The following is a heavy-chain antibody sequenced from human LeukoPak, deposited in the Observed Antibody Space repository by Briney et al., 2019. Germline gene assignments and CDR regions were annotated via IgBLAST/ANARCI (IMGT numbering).Heavy chain of an antibody. Sequence: SETLSLTCAVYGGPFRGYYWSWIRQPPGKGLEWIGEINHSVSTNYNPSRKSRVTISVDTCKNQFSLKLSSVTAADTAVYYCARASYYYDSSGYPGYYFDYWGQGTLVTVSS. J-gene: IGHJ4*02. CDR3: ARASYYYDSSGYPGYYFDY. D-gene: IGHD3-22*01. V-gene: IGHV4-34*01. CDR1: GGPFRGYY. CDR2: INHSVST.